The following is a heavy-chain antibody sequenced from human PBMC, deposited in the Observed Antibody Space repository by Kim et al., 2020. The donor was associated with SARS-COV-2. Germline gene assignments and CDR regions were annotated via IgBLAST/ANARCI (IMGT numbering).Heavy chain of an antibody. D-gene: IGHD1-1*01. V-gene: IGHV3-21*01. Sequence: YAVSVHVRITIARDNAKNSLYLQMHSLRAEDTAVYYCARGTVVAGYYCDYWGQGTLLTVSS. J-gene: IGHJ4*02. CDR3: ARGTVVAGYYCDY.